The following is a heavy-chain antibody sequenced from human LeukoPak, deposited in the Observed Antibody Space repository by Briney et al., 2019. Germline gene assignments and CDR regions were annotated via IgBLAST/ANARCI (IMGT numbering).Heavy chain of an antibody. V-gene: IGHV3-43D*04. D-gene: IGHD6-19*01. CDR1: GFSFDDYA. Sequence: GGSLRLSCAASGFSFDDYAMHWIRQATGRGVEGVSLINWDGSSTSYTDSVKGRFTISRDNSKDSLYLQMNNLRTEDTALYYCARDFGSGWHYFHSWGQGTRVIVSS. CDR3: ARDFGSGWHYFHS. CDR2: INWDGSST. J-gene: IGHJ4*02.